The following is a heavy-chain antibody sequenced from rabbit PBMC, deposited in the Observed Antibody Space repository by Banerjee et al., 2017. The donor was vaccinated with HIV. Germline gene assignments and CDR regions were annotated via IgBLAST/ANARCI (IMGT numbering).Heavy chain of an antibody. Sequence: QEQLVESGGGLVQPEGSLTLTCTASGLDFSSSDWICWVRQAPGKGLEWIACINTSSGNTVYASWAKGRFTISKTSSTTVTLQMTSLTAADTATYFCVSYDDYGDRNLWGQGTLVTDS. V-gene: IGHV1S45*01. J-gene: IGHJ4*01. CDR2: INTSSGNT. D-gene: IGHD2-1*01. CDR1: GLDFSSSDW. CDR3: VSYDDYGDRNL.